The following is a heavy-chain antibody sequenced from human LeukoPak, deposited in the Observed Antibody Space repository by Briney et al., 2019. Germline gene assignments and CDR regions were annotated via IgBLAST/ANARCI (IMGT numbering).Heavy chain of an antibody. CDR3: TRGNGVYCSSTSCYDDAFDI. CDR1: GFTFSGSA. Sequence: GGSLRLSCAASGFTFSGSAMHWVRQASGKGLEWVGRIRSKANSYATAYAASVKGRFTISRDDSKNTAYLQMNSLKTEDTAVYYCTRGNGVYCSSTSCYDDAFDIWGQGTMVTVSS. D-gene: IGHD2-2*01. J-gene: IGHJ3*02. CDR2: IRSKANSYAT. V-gene: IGHV3-73*01.